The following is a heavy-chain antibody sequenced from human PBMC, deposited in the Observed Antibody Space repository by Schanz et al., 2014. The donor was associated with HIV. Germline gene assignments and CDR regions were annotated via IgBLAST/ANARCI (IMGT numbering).Heavy chain of an antibody. D-gene: IGHD6-19*01. J-gene: IGHJ4*02. CDR2: INPSGGRT. V-gene: IGHV1-46*01. CDR1: GFTLTSYY. Sequence: VQLVQSGAEVRKPGASVKVACRVSGFTLTSYYMHWVRQAPGQGLEWMGIINPSGGRTNYAQKFQGRVSMTADTSTSTVYMELRSLRSEDTAVYYCARAPYTSGWYGVDYWGQGTLVTVSS. CDR3: ARAPYTSGWYGVDY.